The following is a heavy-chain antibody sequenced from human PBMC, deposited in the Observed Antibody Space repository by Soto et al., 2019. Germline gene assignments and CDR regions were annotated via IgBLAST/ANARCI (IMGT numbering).Heavy chain of an antibody. D-gene: IGHD3-10*02. CDR1: NSSLGAFH. CDR2: LIHGGST. V-gene: IGHV4-34*12. Sequence: SETLSLTCAIYNSSLGAFHWTWIRQLPGKGLEWIGELIHGGSTNYNPSLKSRVTFSLDTSKSQFSLHVMSVTAADTAVYYCARSPLSYDYVRQTWREVGDSFDVWGRGTSVTVSS. CDR3: ARSPLSYDYVRQTWREVGDSFDV. J-gene: IGHJ3*01.